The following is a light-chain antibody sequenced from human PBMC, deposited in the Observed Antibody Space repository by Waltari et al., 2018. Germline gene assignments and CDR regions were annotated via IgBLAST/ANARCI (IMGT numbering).Light chain of an antibody. CDR1: QGISNS. V-gene: IGKV1-NL1*01. CDR2: AAS. CDR3: QQYYTTPRT. Sequence: DIQMTQSPSSLSASIGDRVTITCRASQGISNSLAWYQQKPGRAPKLLFYAASRLESGVPSRFSGSRSGTDYTLTISSLQPKDLATYYCQQYYTTPRTFGQGTKVEIK. J-gene: IGKJ1*01.